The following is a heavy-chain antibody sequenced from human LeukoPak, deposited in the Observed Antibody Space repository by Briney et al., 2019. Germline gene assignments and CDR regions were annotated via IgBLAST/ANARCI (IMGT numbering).Heavy chain of an antibody. CDR3: AXGXXXGLXXXXWLYVLLPFDY. CDR1: GGSFSGYY. V-gene: IGHV4-34*01. Sequence: TSETLSLTCAVYGGSFSGYYWSWIRQPPGKGLEWIGEINHSGSTNYNPSLKSRVTISVDTSKNQFSLKLSSVTAADTAVYYCAXGXXXGLXXXXWLYVLLPFDYWGQGTLVTVSS. CDR2: INHSGST. J-gene: IGHJ4*02. D-gene: IGHD3-9*01.